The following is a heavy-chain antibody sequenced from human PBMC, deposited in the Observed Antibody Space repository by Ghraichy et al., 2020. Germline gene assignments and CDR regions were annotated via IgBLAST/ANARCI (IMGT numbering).Heavy chain of an antibody. D-gene: IGHD3-3*01. CDR1: GGSITTGGYS. CDR3: AILASHGVDV. Sequence: SETLSLTCGVSGGSITTGGYSWTWIRQAPGKGLEWIGYIYYGGSAHLNPSLRSRVTISVDGATNRFSLDVTSVTAAAAAVYYCAILASHGVDVWGQGTTVAVSS. J-gene: IGHJ6*02. V-gene: IGHV4-30-2*01. CDR2: IYYGGSA.